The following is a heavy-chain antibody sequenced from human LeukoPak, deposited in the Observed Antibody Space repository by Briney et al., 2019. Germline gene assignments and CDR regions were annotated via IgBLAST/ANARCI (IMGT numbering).Heavy chain of an antibody. Sequence: SETLSLTCTVSGGSISSYYWSWIRQPAGKGLEWIGRIYTSGSTNYNPSLKSRVTMSVDTSKNQFSLKLSSVTAADTAVYYCARDGGVVVPAAILAFGRLGGNNWFDPWGQGTLVTVSS. D-gene: IGHD2-2*02. V-gene: IGHV4-4*07. J-gene: IGHJ5*02. CDR2: IYTSGST. CDR3: ARDGGVVVPAAILAFGRLGGNNWFDP. CDR1: GGSISSYY.